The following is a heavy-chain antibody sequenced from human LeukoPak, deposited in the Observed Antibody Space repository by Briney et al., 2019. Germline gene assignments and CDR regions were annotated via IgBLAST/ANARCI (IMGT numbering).Heavy chain of an antibody. Sequence: GESLKISCKGSGYRFTSYWIAWVRQMPGKGLEWMGIIYPGDSETRYSPSFQGQVTISVDKSISTAYLQWSSLKASDTAMYSCARAYCSSTTCYFYIAFDYWSHGTPVTVSS. V-gene: IGHV5-51*01. CDR3: ARAYCSSTTCYFYIAFDY. D-gene: IGHD2-2*01. CDR2: IYPGDSET. CDR1: GYRFTSYW. J-gene: IGHJ4*01.